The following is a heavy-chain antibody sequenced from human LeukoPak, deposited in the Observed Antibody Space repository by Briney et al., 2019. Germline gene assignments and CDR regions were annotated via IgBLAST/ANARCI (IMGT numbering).Heavy chain of an antibody. V-gene: IGHV4-39*01. CDR2: IYFSGST. J-gene: IGHJ4*02. CDR1: GGSISSSSHY. Sequence: SETLSLTCTVFGGSISSSSHYWGWIRQPPGEGLEWIGSIYFSGSTYYSPSLKSRVTISVDTSKNQFSLKVTSVTAADTAVYYCARHSYGWHDYWGQGTLVTVSS. CDR3: ARHSYGWHDY. D-gene: IGHD4-17*01.